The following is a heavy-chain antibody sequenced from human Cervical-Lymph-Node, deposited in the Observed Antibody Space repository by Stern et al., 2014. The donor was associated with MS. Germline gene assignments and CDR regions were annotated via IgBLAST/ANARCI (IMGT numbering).Heavy chain of an antibody. CDR1: GGTFSKVP. CDR3: ALSSETSDRWYSLGYDL. J-gene: IGHJ5*02. CDR2: IFPVFGTP. V-gene: IGHV1-69*01. D-gene: IGHD6-13*01. Sequence: VQLVQSGAEVTKPGSSVNVSCKASGGTFSKVPSSWVRQAPGQGLEWMGGIFPVFGTPTYAQEFRGRVTIPADVSTSTVYMELSSLRSDDTAVYYCALSSETSDRWYSLGYDLWGQGTLVTVSS.